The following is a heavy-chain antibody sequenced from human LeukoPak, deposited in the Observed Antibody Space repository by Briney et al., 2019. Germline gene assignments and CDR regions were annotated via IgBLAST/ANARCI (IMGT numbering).Heavy chain of an antibody. D-gene: IGHD3-9*01. CDR3: ARHIRKLTGYYMPYSYYFDY. CDR1: GGSISSSSYY. CDR2: IYYSGST. V-gene: IGHV4-39*01. J-gene: IGHJ4*02. Sequence: PSETLSLTCTVPGGSISSSSYYWGWIRQPPGKGMEWIGSIYYSGSTYYNTSLKSRVTISVDMPKNQFFLKLSSVTASDTAVYYCARHIRKLTGYYMPYSYYFDYGGQGTLVTVSS.